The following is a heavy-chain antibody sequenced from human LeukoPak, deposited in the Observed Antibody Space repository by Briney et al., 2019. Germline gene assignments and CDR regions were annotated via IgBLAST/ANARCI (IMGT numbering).Heavy chain of an antibody. CDR2: VTASADNT. V-gene: IGHV3-23*01. CDR3: AKGDHYGSGTFFRNGMDV. Sequence: GGSPRLSCAASGFTFSSYAMSWVRQAPGKGLEWVSAVTASADNTYHADSVKGRFTISRDNSKNTLYLQVNSLSAEDAAVYFCAKGDHYGSGTFFRNGMDVRGQGTTVTVSS. CDR1: GFTFSSYA. D-gene: IGHD3-10*01. J-gene: IGHJ6*02.